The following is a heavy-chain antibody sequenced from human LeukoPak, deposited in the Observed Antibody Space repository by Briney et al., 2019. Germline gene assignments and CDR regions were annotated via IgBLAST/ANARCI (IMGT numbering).Heavy chain of an antibody. CDR2: INPNSGGT. Sequence: ASVKVSCKASGYTFTGYYMHWVRQAPGQGLEWMGWINPNSGGTNYAQKFQGRVTMTRDTSISTAYMELSRLRSDDTAVYYCARLQGDLWFGDRDFDYWGQGTLVTVSS. CDR3: ARLQGDLWFGDRDFDY. J-gene: IGHJ4*02. CDR1: GYTFTGYY. V-gene: IGHV1-2*02. D-gene: IGHD3-10*01.